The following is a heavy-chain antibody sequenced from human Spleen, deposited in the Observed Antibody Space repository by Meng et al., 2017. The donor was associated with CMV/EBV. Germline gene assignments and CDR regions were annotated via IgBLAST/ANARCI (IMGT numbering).Heavy chain of an antibody. V-gene: IGHV3-23*01. CDR3: ARALGGAPAARIGAVYYHYYGMDV. D-gene: IGHD2-2*01. CDR1: GFTFSSYA. J-gene: IGHJ6*02. Sequence: GGSLRLSCAASGFTFSSYAMSWVRQAPGKGLEWVSAISGSGGSTYYADSVKGRFTISRDNSKNTLYLQMNSLRAQDTAVYYCARALGGAPAARIGAVYYHYYGMDVWGQGTTVTVSS. CDR2: ISGSGGST.